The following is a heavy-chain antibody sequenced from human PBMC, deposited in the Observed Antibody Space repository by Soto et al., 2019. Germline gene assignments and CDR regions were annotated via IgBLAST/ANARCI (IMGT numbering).Heavy chain of an antibody. D-gene: IGHD3-22*01. CDR1: GGTFSSYA. J-gene: IGHJ4*02. CDR2: IIPIFGTA. CDR3: ASRGGGYYYDSSGYYPFDY. V-gene: IGHV1-69*01. Sequence: QVQLVQSGAEVKKPGSSVKVSCKASGGTFSSYAISWVRQAPGQGLEWMGGIIPIFGTANYAQKFQGRVTITADESTSTAYMEVSSLRSEDTAVYYCASRGGGYYYDSSGYYPFDYWGQGTLVTVSS.